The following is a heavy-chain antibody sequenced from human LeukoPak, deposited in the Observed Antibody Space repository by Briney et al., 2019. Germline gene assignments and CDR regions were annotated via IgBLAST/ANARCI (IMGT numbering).Heavy chain of an antibody. D-gene: IGHD3-10*01. CDR3: ARVGLLWFGEDY. CDR2: ISWDGGST. Sequence: GGSLRLSCAASGFTFDDYTMHWVRQAPGKGLEWVSLISWDGGSTYYADSVKGRFTISRDNSKNSLYLQMNSLRAEDTAVYYCARVGLLWFGEDYWGQGTLVTVSS. J-gene: IGHJ4*02. V-gene: IGHV3-43*01. CDR1: GFTFDDYT.